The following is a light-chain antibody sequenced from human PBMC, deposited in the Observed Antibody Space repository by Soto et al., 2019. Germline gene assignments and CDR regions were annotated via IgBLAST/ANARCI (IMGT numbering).Light chain of an antibody. CDR2: KAS. J-gene: IGKJ1*01. CDR3: QHYKSYPWT. V-gene: IGKV1-5*03. CDR1: QRIDSW. Sequence: DIQMTQSPSTMSASVGDRVTITCRASQRIDSWLAWYQQKPGKAPKFLMYKASNLESGVPSRFSGSGSETEFTITISSLQPDDFAIYYCQHYKSYPWTFGQGTKVDI.